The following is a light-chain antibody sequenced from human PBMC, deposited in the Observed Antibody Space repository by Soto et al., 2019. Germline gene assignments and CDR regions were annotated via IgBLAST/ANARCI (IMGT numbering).Light chain of an antibody. CDR2: DAS. J-gene: IGKJ5*01. CDR3: RQRGNWPIT. V-gene: IGKV3-11*01. Sequence: EIVLTQSPATLSLSPGERATLSCRASQSVSSYLAWYQQKPGQAPRLLIYDASNRATGIPAKFSGSGSGTDFTLTINSLEPEDSAVYYCRQRGNWPITFGQGTRLEIK. CDR1: QSVSSY.